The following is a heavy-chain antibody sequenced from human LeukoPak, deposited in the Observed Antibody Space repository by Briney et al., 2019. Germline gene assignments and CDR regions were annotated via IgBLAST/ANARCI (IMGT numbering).Heavy chain of an antibody. CDR3: ARLLWGSTSRQGDY. J-gene: IGHJ4*02. D-gene: IGHD2-2*01. Sequence: SETLSLTCTVSGGSISSSSYYWGWIRQPPGKGLEWIGSIYYSGSTYYNPSLKSRVTISVDRSKNQFSLKLSSVTAADTAVYYCARLLWGSTSRQGDYWGQGTLVTVSS. CDR2: IYYSGST. V-gene: IGHV4-39*07. CDR1: GGSISSSSYY.